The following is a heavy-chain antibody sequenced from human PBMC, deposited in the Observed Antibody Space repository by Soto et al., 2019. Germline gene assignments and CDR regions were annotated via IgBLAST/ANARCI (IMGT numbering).Heavy chain of an antibody. J-gene: IGHJ4*02. CDR1: GFTFSSYG. CDR3: AKSGMGITIFGVVIRNDY. V-gene: IGHV3-30*18. Sequence: PGGSLRLSCAASGFTFSSYGMHWVRQAPGKGLEWVAVISYDGSNKYYADSVKGRFTISRDNSKNTLYLQMNSLRAEDTAVYYCAKSGMGITIFGVVIRNDYWGQGTLVTGSS. D-gene: IGHD3-3*01. CDR2: ISYDGSNK.